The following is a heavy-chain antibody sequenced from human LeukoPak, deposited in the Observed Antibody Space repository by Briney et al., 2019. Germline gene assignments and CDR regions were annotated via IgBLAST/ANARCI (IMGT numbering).Heavy chain of an antibody. J-gene: IGHJ4*02. CDR2: ISSSGSTI. D-gene: IGHD3-22*01. CDR3: ARPQYYYDSSGYSH. Sequence: GGSLRLSCAASGFTFSSYSMNWVRQAPGRGLEWVSYISSSGSTIYYADSVKGRFTISRDNAKNSLYLQMNSLRAEDTAVYYCARPQYYYDSSGYSHWGQGTLVTVSS. V-gene: IGHV3-48*04. CDR1: GFTFSSYS.